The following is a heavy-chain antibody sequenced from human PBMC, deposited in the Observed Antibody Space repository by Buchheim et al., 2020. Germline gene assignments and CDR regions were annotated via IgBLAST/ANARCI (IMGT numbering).Heavy chain of an antibody. CDR3: ARDTGYSSSRDYYYYGMDV. V-gene: IGHV4-59*01. CDR1: GGSISSYY. Sequence: QVQLQESGPGLVKPSETLSLTCTVSGGSISSYYWSWIRQPPGKGLEWIGYIYYSGRTNYNPSLKSRVTISVDTSKNQFSLKLSSVTAADTAVYYCARDTGYSSSRDYYYYGMDVWGQGTT. J-gene: IGHJ6*02. CDR2: IYYSGRT. D-gene: IGHD6-6*01.